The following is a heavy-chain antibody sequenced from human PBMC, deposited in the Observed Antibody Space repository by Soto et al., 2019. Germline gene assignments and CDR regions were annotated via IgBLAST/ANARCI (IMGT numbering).Heavy chain of an antibody. Sequence: SCKASGGTFSSYAMSWVRQAPGKGLEWVSAISGSGGSTYYADSVKGRFTISRDNSKNTLYLQMNSLRAEDTAVYYCAKESYDACDYWGQGTLVTVSS. CDR3: AKESYDACDY. D-gene: IGHD5-12*01. CDR2: ISGSGGST. CDR1: GGTFSSYA. J-gene: IGHJ4*02. V-gene: IGHV3-23*01.